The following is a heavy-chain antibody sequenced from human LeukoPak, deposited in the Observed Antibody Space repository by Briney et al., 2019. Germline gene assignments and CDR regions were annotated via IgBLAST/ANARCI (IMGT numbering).Heavy chain of an antibody. J-gene: IGHJ4*02. CDR2: ISGSGGTT. D-gene: IGHD3-22*01. V-gene: IGHV3-23*01. CDR1: GFTFSSYG. Sequence: GGSLRLSCAASGFTFSSYGMNWVRQAPGKGLEWVSGISGSGGTTYYADSVKGRLTISRDNSKNSLSLQVSSLRAGDTAVYYCAKTNGYYSDWGQGTLVTVSS. CDR3: AKTNGYYSD.